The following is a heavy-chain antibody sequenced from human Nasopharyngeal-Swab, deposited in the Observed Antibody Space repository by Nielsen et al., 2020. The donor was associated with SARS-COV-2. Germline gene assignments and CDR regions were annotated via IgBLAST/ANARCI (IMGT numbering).Heavy chain of an antibody. CDR3: ATPQTDDGGNYFDY. CDR2: IIPIFGTA. V-gene: IGHV1-69*01. D-gene: IGHD3-16*01. J-gene: IGHJ4*02. Sequence: WGRQAPGKRLEWMGGIIPIFGTANYAQKFQGRVTITADESTSTAYMELSSLRSEDTAVYYCATPQTDDGGNYFDYWGQGTLVTVSS.